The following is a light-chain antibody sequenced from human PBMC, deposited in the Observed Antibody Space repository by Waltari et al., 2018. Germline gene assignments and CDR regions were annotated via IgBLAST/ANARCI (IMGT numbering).Light chain of an antibody. CDR3: QPYDKYLAT. CDR2: KAS. Sequence: DIQMTQSPSTMSASVGDRVTIPCRASQSISHWLAWYQQKTGKAPTLLISKASNLTNDGPSRFSGRGSGREFTLTLTNLQPAECATFYFQPYDKYLATFGGGDTVGIQ. V-gene: IGKV1-5*03. J-gene: IGKJ4*01. CDR1: QSISHW.